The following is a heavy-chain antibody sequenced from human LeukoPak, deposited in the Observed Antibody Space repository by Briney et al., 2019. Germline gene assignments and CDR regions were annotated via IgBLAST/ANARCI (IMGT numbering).Heavy chain of an antibody. CDR3: ARSPDIKIAARAVFDY. CDR1: GGSISSSSYY. Sequence: PSETLSLTCTVSGGSISSSSYYWDWIRQPPGKGLEWIGSIYYSGSTYYNPSLKSRVTISVDTSKNQFSLKLSSVTAADTAVYYCARSPDIKIAARAVFDYWGQGTLVTVSS. V-gene: IGHV4-39*07. CDR2: IYYSGST. J-gene: IGHJ4*02. D-gene: IGHD6-6*01.